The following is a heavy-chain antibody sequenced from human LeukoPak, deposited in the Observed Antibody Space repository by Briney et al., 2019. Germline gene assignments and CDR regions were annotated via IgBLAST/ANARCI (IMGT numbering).Heavy chain of an antibody. CDR2: ISGSGGST. V-gene: IGHV3-23*01. J-gene: IGHJ6*03. D-gene: IGHD4-11*01. CDR3: AKGGDYSNYNVYYYYYYMDV. CDR1: GLTFSSYA. Sequence: PGGSLRLSCAASGLTFSSYAMSWVRQAPGKGLEWVSAISGSGGSTYYADSVKGRFTISRDNSKNTLYVQMNSLRAEDTAVYYCAKGGDYSNYNVYYYYYYMDVWGKGTTVTVSS.